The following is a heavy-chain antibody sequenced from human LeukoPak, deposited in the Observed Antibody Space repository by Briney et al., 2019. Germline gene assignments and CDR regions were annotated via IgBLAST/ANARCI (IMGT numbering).Heavy chain of an antibody. Sequence: PSETLSLTCTVSGGSISSYYWSWIRQPAGKGLEWIGRIYTSGSTNYNPSLKSRVTMSVDTSKNQFSLRLSSVTAADTAVYYCARRMATVTDAFDIWGRGTMVSVSS. D-gene: IGHD5-24*01. J-gene: IGHJ3*02. V-gene: IGHV4-4*07. CDR3: ARRMATVTDAFDI. CDR1: GGSISSYY. CDR2: IYTSGST.